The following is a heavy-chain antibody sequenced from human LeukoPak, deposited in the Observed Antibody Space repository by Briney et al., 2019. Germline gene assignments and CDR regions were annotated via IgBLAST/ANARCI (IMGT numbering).Heavy chain of an antibody. Sequence: RSETLSLTCTVSGGSISSGGYYWSWIRQHPGKGLEWIGYIYYSGSTYYNPSLKSRVTISVDTSKNQFSLKLSSVTAADTAVYYCARGVERVLLWFRELSHFDYWGQGTLVTVSS. J-gene: IGHJ4*02. CDR2: IYYSGST. D-gene: IGHD3-10*01. CDR3: ARGVERVLLWFRELSHFDY. CDR1: GGSISSGGYY. V-gene: IGHV4-31*03.